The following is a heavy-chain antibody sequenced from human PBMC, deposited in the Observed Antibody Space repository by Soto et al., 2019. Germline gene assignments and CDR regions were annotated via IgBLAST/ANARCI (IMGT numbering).Heavy chain of an antibody. CDR2: IYYRGST. J-gene: IGHJ4*02. CDR1: GGSISSSSYY. CDR3: ARAYGDYVFDY. Sequence: PSETLSLTCTVSGGSISSSSYYWSWIRQPPGKGLEWIGYIYYRGSTNYKPSLKSRVTISVDTSKNQFSLKLSSVTAADTAVYYCARAYGDYVFDYWGQGTLVTVSS. V-gene: IGHV4-61*01. D-gene: IGHD4-17*01.